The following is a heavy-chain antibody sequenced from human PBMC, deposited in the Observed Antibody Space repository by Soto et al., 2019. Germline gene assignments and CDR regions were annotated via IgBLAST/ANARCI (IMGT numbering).Heavy chain of an antibody. CDR2: IYPGDSDT. CDR1: GYSFTSYW. Sequence: ESLKISCKGSGYSFTSYWIGWVRQMPGKGLEWMGIIYPGDSDTRYSPSFQGQVTISADKSISTAYLQWSSLKASDTAMYYCARRSGAAADSSSSFTHYGLAVRGPGTTVTVSS. CDR3: ARRSGAAADSSSSFTHYGLAV. J-gene: IGHJ6*02. D-gene: IGHD6-13*01. V-gene: IGHV5-51*01.